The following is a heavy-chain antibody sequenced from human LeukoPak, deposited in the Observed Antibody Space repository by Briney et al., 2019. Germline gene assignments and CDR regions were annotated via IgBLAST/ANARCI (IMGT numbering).Heavy chain of an antibody. V-gene: IGHV3-23*01. CDR1: GFTFNNYG. J-gene: IGHJ5*02. Sequence: GGTLRLSCAASGFTFNNYGMSWVRQAPGKGLEWVSGISGSGGSTYYADSVKGRFTISRDNSKNTLYLQMNSLRREDTAVYYCARALGSSRYRWFDPWGQGTLVTVSS. CDR2: ISGSGGST. CDR3: ARALGSSRYRWFDP. D-gene: IGHD6-13*01.